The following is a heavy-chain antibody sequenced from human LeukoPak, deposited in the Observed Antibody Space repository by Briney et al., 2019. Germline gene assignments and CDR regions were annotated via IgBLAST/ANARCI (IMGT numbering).Heavy chain of an antibody. CDR1: GFTFSSYG. Sequence: GGSLRLSCAASGFTFSSYGMHWVRQAPGKGLEWVAVIWYDGSNKYYADSVKGRFTISRDNSKNSLYLQMNSLRAEDTAVYYCARVIRGWGNAFDIWGQGTMVTVSS. CDR2: IWYDGSNK. CDR3: ARVIRGWGNAFDI. J-gene: IGHJ3*02. V-gene: IGHV3-33*01. D-gene: IGHD7-27*01.